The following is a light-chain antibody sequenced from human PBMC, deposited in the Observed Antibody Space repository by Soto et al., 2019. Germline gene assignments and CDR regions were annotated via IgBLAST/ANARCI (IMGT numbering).Light chain of an antibody. CDR3: QQYSDYWT. CDR2: DTS. J-gene: IGKJ1*01. CDR1: QGISSW. Sequence: VQMTQSPSSLSASIGDRVTITCRASQGISSWLAWYQQKPGKAPNLLIYDTSNLESGVPSRFSGRGSGTEFALTISSMKPDDFATYYCQQYSDYWTFCQGTKVDIK. V-gene: IGKV1-5*01.